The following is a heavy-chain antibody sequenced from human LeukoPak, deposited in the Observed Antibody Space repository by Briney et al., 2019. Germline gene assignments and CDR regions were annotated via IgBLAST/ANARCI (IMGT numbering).Heavy chain of an antibody. CDR2: ISYDGSNK. V-gene: IGHV3-30*19. J-gene: IGHJ6*02. D-gene: IGHD2-2*02. CDR3: ARRQGIVVVPAAIPRYYYYGMDV. CDR1: GFTFSSYG. Sequence: GGSLRLSCAASGFTFSSYGMHWVRQAPGKGLEWVAVISYDGSNKYYADSVKGRFTISRDNSKNTLYLQMNSLRAEDTAVYYCARRQGIVVVPAAIPRYYYYGMDVWGQGTTVTVSS.